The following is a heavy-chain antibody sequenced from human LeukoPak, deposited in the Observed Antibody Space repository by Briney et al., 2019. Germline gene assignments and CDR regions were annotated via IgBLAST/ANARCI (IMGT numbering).Heavy chain of an antibody. CDR1: GYTFTGYY. CDR3: ATYCSSTSCPNWFDP. J-gene: IGHJ5*02. Sequence: ASVKVSCKASGYTFTGYYVHWVRQAPGQGLEWMGRINPNSGGTNYAQKFQGRVTMTRDTSISTAYMELSRLRSDDTAVCYCATYCSSTSCPNWFDPWGQGTLVTVSS. D-gene: IGHD2-2*01. V-gene: IGHV1-2*06. CDR2: INPNSGGT.